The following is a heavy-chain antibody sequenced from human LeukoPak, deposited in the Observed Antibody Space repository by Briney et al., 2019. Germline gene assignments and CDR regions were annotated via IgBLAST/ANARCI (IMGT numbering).Heavy chain of an antibody. Sequence: SQTLSLTCTVSGASISSGFYYWSWIRQHPGKGLEWIGYVYYSGSTYYNPSLKSRVTISVDTSKNQFSLKLSSVTAADTAVYYCATLTRYCSGGSCYYYGMDVWGQGTTVTVSS. D-gene: IGHD2-15*01. CDR1: GASISSGFYY. J-gene: IGHJ6*02. V-gene: IGHV4-30-4*08. CDR2: VYYSGST. CDR3: ATLTRYCSGGSCYYYGMDV.